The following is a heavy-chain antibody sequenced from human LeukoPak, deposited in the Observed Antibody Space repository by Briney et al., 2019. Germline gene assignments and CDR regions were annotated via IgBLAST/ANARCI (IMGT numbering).Heavy chain of an antibody. V-gene: IGHV1-18*01. J-gene: IGHJ4*02. CDR1: GNTFTNNF. CDR3: ARDECTSSSCYCGH. CDR2: ISAYNYNT. Sequence: GASVKVSCKASGNTFTNNFMQWVRQAPGQRLEWMGWISAYNYNTNYAQKVQDRVTMTTDPSTSTAYMELRSLRSDDTALYYCARDECTSSSCYCGHWGQGTLVTVSS. D-gene: IGHD2-2*01.